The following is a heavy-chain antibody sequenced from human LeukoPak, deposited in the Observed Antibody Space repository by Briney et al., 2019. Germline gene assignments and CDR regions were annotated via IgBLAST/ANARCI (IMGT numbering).Heavy chain of an antibody. J-gene: IGHJ4*02. Sequence: VASVKVSCKASGYTFTGYYMHWVRQAPGQGLEWMGWINPNSGGTNYAQKFQGRVTMTRDTSISTAYMELSRLRSDDTAVYYCAREHDYGDYGLRVGFDYWGQGTLVTVSS. CDR2: INPNSGGT. D-gene: IGHD4-17*01. CDR3: AREHDYGDYGLRVGFDY. V-gene: IGHV1-2*02. CDR1: GYTFTGYY.